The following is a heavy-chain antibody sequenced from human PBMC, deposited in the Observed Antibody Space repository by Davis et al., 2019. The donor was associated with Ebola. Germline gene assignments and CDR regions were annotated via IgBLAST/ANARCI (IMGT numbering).Heavy chain of an antibody. V-gene: IGHV4-34*01. D-gene: IGHD2-21*01. Sequence: GSLRLSCAVYGGSFSGYYWSWIRQPPGKGLEWIGEINHSGSTNYNPSLKSRVTISVDTSKNQFSLKLSSVTAADTAVYFCARGGVAYSDLDYWGQGTLVAVSS. CDR3: ARGGVAYSDLDY. J-gene: IGHJ4*02. CDR2: INHSGST. CDR1: GGSFSGYY.